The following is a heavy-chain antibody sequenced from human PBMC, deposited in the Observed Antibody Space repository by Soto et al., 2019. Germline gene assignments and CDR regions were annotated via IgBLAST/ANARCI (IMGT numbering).Heavy chain of an antibody. CDR2: TYYRSKWYN. Sequence: PSQTLSLTCAISGDSVSSNSAAWNWIGQSPSRGLEWLGRTYYRSKWYNDYAVSVKSRITINPDTSKNQFSLQLNSVTPEDTAVYYCAREGWGYPIQLLYYGMDVWGQGTTVTVSS. D-gene: IGHD7-27*01. J-gene: IGHJ6*02. CDR1: GDSVSSNSAA. CDR3: AREGWGYPIQLLYYGMDV. V-gene: IGHV6-1*01.